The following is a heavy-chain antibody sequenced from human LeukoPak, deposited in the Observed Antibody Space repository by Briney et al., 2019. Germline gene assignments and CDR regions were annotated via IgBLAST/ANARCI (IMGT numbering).Heavy chain of an antibody. Sequence: PGGSLRLSCAASGFTFSNFGMHWVRQAPGKGLEGMAVISYDGKVTYYADSVEGRFTISRDNSKNTLYLQMTSLRGEDTALYYCAKERDYRVSTSCDYWGQGTQVTVSS. CDR3: AKERDYRVSTSCDY. CDR1: GFTFSNFG. V-gene: IGHV3-30*18. J-gene: IGHJ4*02. CDR2: ISYDGKVT. D-gene: IGHD3-10*01.